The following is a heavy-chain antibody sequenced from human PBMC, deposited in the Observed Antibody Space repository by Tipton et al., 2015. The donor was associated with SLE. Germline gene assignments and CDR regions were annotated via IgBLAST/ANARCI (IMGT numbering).Heavy chain of an antibody. Sequence: LRLSCVGSGFTFKNHAMSWVRQAPGKGLEWIGYIYSSGSTSYNPSPRSRVTISIDTSNNQFSLRLNSVTAADTALYFCARGGAPFDYWGQGTLVTVSS. J-gene: IGHJ4*02. CDR1: GFTFKNHA. V-gene: IGHV4-4*09. CDR3: ARGGAPFDY. D-gene: IGHD3-16*01. CDR2: IYSSGST.